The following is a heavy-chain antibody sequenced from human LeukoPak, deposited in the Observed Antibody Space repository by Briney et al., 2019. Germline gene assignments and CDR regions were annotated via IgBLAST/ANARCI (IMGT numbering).Heavy chain of an antibody. Sequence: GGSLRLSCAASGFTFSSYSMNWVRQAPGKGLEWVSYISSSSSTIYYADSVKGRFTISRDNAKNSLYLQMDSLRAEDTAVYYCARESRRIVVLTVTYYYYYMDVSGKGTTVTVSS. CDR2: ISSSSSTI. D-gene: IGHD3-22*01. V-gene: IGHV3-48*04. J-gene: IGHJ6*03. CDR3: ARESRRIVVLTVTYYYYYMDV. CDR1: GFTFSSYS.